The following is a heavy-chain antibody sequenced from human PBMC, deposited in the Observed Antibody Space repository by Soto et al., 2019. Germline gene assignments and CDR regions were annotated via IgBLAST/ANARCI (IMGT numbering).Heavy chain of an antibody. V-gene: IGHV1-69*01. J-gene: IGHJ5*02. D-gene: IGHD3-10*01. CDR1: GGTFRNYA. CDR3: ARDQGGGVRGRFDP. Sequence: QVQLVQSGAEVRKPGSSVKVSCRASGGTFRNYAFTWARQAPGHGLEWMGGIVPMFGETNYSQQIQGRVTITGAELTSTVYLDMTILRSDDTAIEYCARDQGGGVRGRFDPWGQGTLVTVTS. CDR2: IVPMFGET.